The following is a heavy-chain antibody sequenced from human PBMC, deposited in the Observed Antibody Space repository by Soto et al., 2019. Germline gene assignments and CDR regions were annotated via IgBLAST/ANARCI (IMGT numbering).Heavy chain of an antibody. J-gene: IGHJ6*02. V-gene: IGHV2-70*11. CDR1: GFSLSTSGMC. CDR3: AWDSVALYYYYYGMDV. Sequence: SVPTLVNPTQTLTLTCTFSGFSLSTSGMCVSWIRQPPGKALEWLARIDWDDDKYYSTSLKTRLTISKDTSKNQVVLTMTNMDPVGTATYYCAWDSVALYYYYYGMDVWGQGTTVTVSS. D-gene: IGHD2-21*01. CDR2: IDWDDDK.